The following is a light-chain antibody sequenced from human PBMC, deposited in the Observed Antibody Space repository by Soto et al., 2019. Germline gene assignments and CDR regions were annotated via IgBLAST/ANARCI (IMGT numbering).Light chain of an antibody. CDR3: HQYDSSPLT. Sequence: EIVLTQSPGTLSLSPGERATLSCRASQSVSSSYLAWYQQKPGQAPRLLIYGASSRATGIPARFSGSGSGTDFNLTISRLEPEDFAVYYCHQYDSSPLTFGGGTKVEIK. CDR2: GAS. J-gene: IGKJ4*01. CDR1: QSVSSSY. V-gene: IGKV3-20*01.